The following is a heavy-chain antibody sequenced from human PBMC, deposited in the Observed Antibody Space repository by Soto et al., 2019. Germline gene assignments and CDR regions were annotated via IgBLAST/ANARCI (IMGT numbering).Heavy chain of an antibody. V-gene: IGHV1-69*13. J-gene: IGHJ4*02. CDR2: IIPIFGTA. CDR1: GGTFSSYA. CDR3: ASATYLSLYFDY. Sequence: SVKVSCKASGGTFSSYAISWVRQAPGQGLEWMGGIIPIFGTANYAQKFQGRVTITADESTSTAYMELSSLRSEDTAVYYCASATYLSLYFDYWGQGTLVTVSS. D-gene: IGHD5-12*01.